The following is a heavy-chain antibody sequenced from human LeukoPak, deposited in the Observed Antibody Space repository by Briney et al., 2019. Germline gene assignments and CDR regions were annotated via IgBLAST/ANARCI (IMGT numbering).Heavy chain of an antibody. CDR2: IRYDGSNK. V-gene: IGHV3-30*02. Sequence: GGSLRLSCAASGFTFSSYGMHWVRQAPGKGLEWVAFIRYDGSNKYYADSVRGRFTISRDNSKNTLYLQMNSLRAEDTAVYYCAKGPLGSSSYFDYWGQGTLVTVSS. CDR1: GFTFSSYG. J-gene: IGHJ4*02. CDR3: AKGPLGSSSYFDY. D-gene: IGHD6-6*01.